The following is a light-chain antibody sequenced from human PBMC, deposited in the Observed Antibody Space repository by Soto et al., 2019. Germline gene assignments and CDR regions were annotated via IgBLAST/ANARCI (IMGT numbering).Light chain of an antibody. V-gene: IGKV3-20*01. CDR3: QQYGTSPLLT. CDR1: QTVASNF. Sequence: EVVLTQSPGTLSLSPGDRATLSCRASQTVASNFLAWYQHKPGQSPRLLIYGASTRATDIPDRFSGSGSGPDFTLTISRLEPEDSAVYYCQQYGTSPLLTFGGGTKVEIK. CDR2: GAS. J-gene: IGKJ4*01.